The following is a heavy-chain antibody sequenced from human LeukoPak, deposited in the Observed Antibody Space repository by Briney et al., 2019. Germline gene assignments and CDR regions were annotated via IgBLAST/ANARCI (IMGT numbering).Heavy chain of an antibody. CDR3: ARAPRRHYDILTGYRNWFDP. V-gene: IGHV4-34*01. CDR1: GGSFSGYY. CDR2: INHSGST. D-gene: IGHD3-9*01. J-gene: IGHJ5*02. Sequence: SETLSLTCAVYGGSFSGYYWSRIRQPPGKGLEWIGEINHSGSTNYNPSLKSRVTISVDTSKNQFSLKLSSVTAADTAVYYCARAPRRHYDILTGYRNWFDPWGQGTLVTVSS.